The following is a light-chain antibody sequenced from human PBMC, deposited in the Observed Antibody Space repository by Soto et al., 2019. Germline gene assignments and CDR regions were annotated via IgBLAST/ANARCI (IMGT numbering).Light chain of an antibody. CDR2: DVS. V-gene: IGLV2-14*03. J-gene: IGLJ2*01. CDR3: SSYTSSSPL. CDR1: SSDVGDYSY. Sequence: QSALTQPASVSGSPGQSITISCTGTSSDVGDYSYVSWYQQHPGKAPKLMIFDVSNRPSGVSDRFSGSKSGNTASLTISGLQADDEADYYCSSYTSSSPLFGGGTKLTVL.